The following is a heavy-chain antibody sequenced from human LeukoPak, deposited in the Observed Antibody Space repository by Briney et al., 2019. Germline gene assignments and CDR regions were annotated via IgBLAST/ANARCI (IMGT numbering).Heavy chain of an antibody. Sequence: ETLSLTCTVSGGSISSHFWSWIRQPPGKGLEWIGYIHYSGSTNYNPSLKSRVTISVDMSKNQFSLRLSSVTAADTAVYYCARDGYSGSSLFDYWGQGTLVTVSS. CDR1: GGSISSHF. V-gene: IGHV4-59*11. J-gene: IGHJ4*02. CDR3: ARDGYSGSSLFDY. CDR2: IHYSGST. D-gene: IGHD1-26*01.